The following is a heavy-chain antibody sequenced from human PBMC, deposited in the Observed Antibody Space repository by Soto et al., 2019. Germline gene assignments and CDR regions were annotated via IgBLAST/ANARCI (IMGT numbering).Heavy chain of an antibody. J-gene: IGHJ6*02. V-gene: IGHV4-39*07. D-gene: IGHD3-3*01. CDR2: IYYSGST. Sequence: PLETLPHTCTVSGGSSSSSGCCWGWIRQPPGKGLEWIGDIYYSGSTNYNPSLKSRVTISVDTSKNQFSLKLSSVTAADTAVYYCARGLGYYDFWSDPTKGGMDVWGQGTTVTVS. CDR1: GGSSSSSGCC. CDR3: ARGLGYYDFWSDPTKGGMDV.